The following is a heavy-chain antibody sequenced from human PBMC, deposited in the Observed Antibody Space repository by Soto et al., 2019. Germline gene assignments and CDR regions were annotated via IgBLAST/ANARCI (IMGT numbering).Heavy chain of an antibody. CDR1: GGSISSSSYY. D-gene: IGHD3-22*01. CDR3: ENYYDSSGYYQDY. V-gene: IGHV4-39*01. J-gene: IGHJ4*02. CDR2: IYYSGST. Sequence: QLQLQESGPGLVKPSETLSLTCTVSGGSISSSSYYWGWIRQPPGKGLEWIGSIYYSGSTYYNPSPKRRVTISADTSKNQFSRKLSSLTAADTAVYYCENYYDSSGYYQDYWGQGTLVTFSS.